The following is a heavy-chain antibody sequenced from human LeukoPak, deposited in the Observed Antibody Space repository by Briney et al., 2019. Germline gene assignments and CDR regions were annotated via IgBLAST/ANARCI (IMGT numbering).Heavy chain of an antibody. CDR1: GGSISSYY. V-gene: IGHV4-59*01. J-gene: IGHJ2*01. CDR3: ARDRPGSYWYFDL. Sequence: NPSETLSLTCTVSGGSISSYYWNWIRQPPGKGLEWVGHIYYLGSTNYNPSLKSRVTISIDTSKNYFSLKLNSVIAADTAVYYCARDRPGSYWYFDLWGRGTLVTVSS. D-gene: IGHD3-10*01. CDR2: IYYLGST.